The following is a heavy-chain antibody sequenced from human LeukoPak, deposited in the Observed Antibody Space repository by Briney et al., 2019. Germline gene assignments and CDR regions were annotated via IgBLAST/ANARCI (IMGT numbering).Heavy chain of an antibody. CDR3: ARGSRPGYSSGWYEDY. CDR2: TNSSSTL. J-gene: IGHJ4*02. CDR1: GFTFSSYS. D-gene: IGHD6-19*01. Sequence: PGGSLLLSCAASGFTFSSYSMSWVRQAPGKGLEWVSYTNSSSTLYYAVSVKGRLTISRDNAKNSLYLQMNSLRDDDTDVYVCARGSRPGYSSGWYEDYWGQGTLVTVSS. V-gene: IGHV3-48*02.